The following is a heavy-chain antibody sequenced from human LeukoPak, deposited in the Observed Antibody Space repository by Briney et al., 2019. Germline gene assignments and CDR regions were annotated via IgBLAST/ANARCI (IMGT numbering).Heavy chain of an antibody. CDR2: IYSSGTT. CDR3: AGGNVVRHWYFDL. D-gene: IGHD3-10*01. V-gene: IGHV3-53*01. J-gene: IGHJ2*01. CDR1: GFTVSRNY. Sequence: GGSLRLSCVASGFTVSRNYMSWVRQAPGKGLEWVSVIYSSGTTYYADSVKGRFTISRDDSRNTLFLQMNSLRTEDTAVYFCAGGNVVRHWYFDLWGRGTLVTVSS.